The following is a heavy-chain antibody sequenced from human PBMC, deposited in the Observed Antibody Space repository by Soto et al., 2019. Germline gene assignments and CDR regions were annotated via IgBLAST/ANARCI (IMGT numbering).Heavy chain of an antibody. D-gene: IGHD5-18*01. CDR2: IIPIFGTA. Sequence: QVQLVQSGAEVKKPGSSVKVSCKASGGTFSSYAISWVRQAPGQGLEWMGGIIPIFGTANYAQKFQGRVTITADESTSTAYMELSGLRSEDTAVYYCARIVDTAMVTGGYYGMDVWGQGTTVTVSS. V-gene: IGHV1-69*01. CDR3: ARIVDTAMVTGGYYGMDV. J-gene: IGHJ6*02. CDR1: GGTFSSYA.